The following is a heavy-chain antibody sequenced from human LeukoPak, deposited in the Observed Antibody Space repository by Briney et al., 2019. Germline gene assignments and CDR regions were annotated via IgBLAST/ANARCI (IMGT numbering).Heavy chain of an antibody. CDR3: ARGGYGSGSYYPYFDY. CDR1: VGSISSGGYS. D-gene: IGHD3-10*01. V-gene: IGHV4-30-2*01. CDR2: IYHSGST. J-gene: IGHJ4*02. Sequence: SETLSLTCAVSVGSISSGGYSWRWIRQPPGKGLAWIGYIYHSGSTYYNPSLKSRVTISVDSSKNQFSLKLSSVTAADTAVYYCARGGYGSGSYYPYFDYWGQGTLVTVSS.